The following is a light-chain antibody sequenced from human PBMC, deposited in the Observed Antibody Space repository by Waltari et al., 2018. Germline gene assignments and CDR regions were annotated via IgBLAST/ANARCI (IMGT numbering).Light chain of an antibody. CDR3: QAWDSSTAV. CDR1: KLGDQS. CDR2: RDT. J-gene: IGLJ2*01. Sequence: SYELAQPPSVSVSPGQTASITCSGDKLGDQSVSWYQQKPGQSPVVVIYRDTERPSGIPERFSGSNSGNTATLTISGTQTMDEADYYCQAWDSSTAVFGGGTKLTVL. V-gene: IGLV3-1*01.